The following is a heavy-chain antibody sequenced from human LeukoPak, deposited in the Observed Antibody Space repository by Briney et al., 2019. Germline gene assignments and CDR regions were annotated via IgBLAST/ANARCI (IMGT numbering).Heavy chain of an antibody. CDR2: IHYSGST. Sequence: SETLSLTCTVSGGSISSGDYYWSWIRQPPGTGLEWIGNIHYSGSTYYNPSLKSRITISVDMSKNHFSLQLSSVTAADTAVYYCARGTRYCDGGSCYSAYYYYMDVWGRDHGHRLL. D-gene: IGHD2-15*01. J-gene: IGHJ6*03. CDR1: GGSISSGDYY. V-gene: IGHV4-30-4*08. CDR3: ARGTRYCDGGSCYSAYYYYMDV.